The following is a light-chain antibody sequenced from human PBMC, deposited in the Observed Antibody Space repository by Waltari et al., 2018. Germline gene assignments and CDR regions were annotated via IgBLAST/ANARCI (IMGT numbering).Light chain of an antibody. CDR2: DVS. Sequence: QSALTQPASVSGSPGQSATISRTGASSDLGRYDIVAWYQQHPGNAPKLIICDVSKRPSGVSDRFSGSKSGDTASMTISGLQFEDEADYYCCSYAGNYIWVFGGGTRLTVL. J-gene: IGLJ3*02. V-gene: IGLV2-23*02. CDR1: SSDLGRYDI. CDR3: CSYAGNYIWV.